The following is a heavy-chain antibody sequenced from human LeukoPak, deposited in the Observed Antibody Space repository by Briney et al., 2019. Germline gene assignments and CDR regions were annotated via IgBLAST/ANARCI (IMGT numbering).Heavy chain of an antibody. CDR2: ISAYNGNT. J-gene: IGHJ4*02. D-gene: IGHD2-2*01. CDR3: ARGYCGSTTCYYNFDY. V-gene: IGHV1-18*01. CDR1: GYTFTSYG. Sequence: ASVKVSCKPSGYTFTSYGVTWVRQAPGQGLEWMGWISAYNGNTNYAQNLQGRVTMTTDTSTSTAYMELRSLRSDDTAVYYCARGYCGSTTCYYNFDYWGQGTLVTVSS.